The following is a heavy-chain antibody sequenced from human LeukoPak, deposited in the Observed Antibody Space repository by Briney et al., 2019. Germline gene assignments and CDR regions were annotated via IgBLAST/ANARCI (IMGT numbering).Heavy chain of an antibody. J-gene: IGHJ3*02. CDR2: ISYIGST. CDR3: ARNLVTVTKGFDI. CDR1: ADSFSSHY. V-gene: IGHV4-59*11. D-gene: IGHD4-17*01. Sequence: SETLSLTCAASADSFSSHYWTWIRQPPGKGLEWIGYISYIGSTNYNPSLKSRVTISIDTSKNQFSLKLTSVTTADTAVYYCARNLVTVTKGFDIWGQGTMVSVSS.